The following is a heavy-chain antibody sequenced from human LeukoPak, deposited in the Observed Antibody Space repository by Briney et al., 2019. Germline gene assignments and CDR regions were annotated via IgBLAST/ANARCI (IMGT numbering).Heavy chain of an antibody. CDR1: GFTFSNYA. CDR2: FTIGGGGTT. V-gene: IGHV3-23*01. Sequence: GGSLRLSCAASGFTFSNYAMSWVRQAPGKGLEWVSAFTIGGGGTTYYADSVEGRFTLSRDTSKSTLYLQMNSLRVEDTAVYYCVKDATGGYGYFDYWGQGTLVTVSS. D-gene: IGHD6-25*01. CDR3: VKDATGGYGYFDY. J-gene: IGHJ4*02.